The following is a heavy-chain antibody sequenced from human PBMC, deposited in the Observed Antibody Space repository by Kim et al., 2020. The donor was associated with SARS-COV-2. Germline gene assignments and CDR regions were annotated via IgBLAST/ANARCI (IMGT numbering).Heavy chain of an antibody. J-gene: IGHJ2*01. Sequence: GGSLRLSCAASGFTFSSYSMNWVRQAPGKGLEWVSSISSSSSYIYYADSVKGRFTISRDNAKNSLYLQMNSLRAEDTAVYYCARVQYYDSSGFTGYFNDWYFDLWGRGTLGTVSS. D-gene: IGHD3-22*01. CDR3: ARVQYYDSSGFTGYFNDWYFDL. CDR2: ISSSSSYI. V-gene: IGHV3-21*01. CDR1: GFTFSSYS.